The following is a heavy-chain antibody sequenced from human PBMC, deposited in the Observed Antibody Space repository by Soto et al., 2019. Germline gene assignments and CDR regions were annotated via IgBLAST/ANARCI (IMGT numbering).Heavy chain of an antibody. Sequence: QVQLVQSGSDVKKPGASVKVSCEASAYSFSTYAITWVRQAPGQGLEWLGRISTYNGNTNYAAVLQVRVTLTTDASSSTAFMELRSLRSDDTAVYYCARTIAVAGIGYYLDYLGQGTLVTVSS. V-gene: IGHV1-18*04. J-gene: IGHJ4*02. D-gene: IGHD6-19*01. CDR1: AYSFSTYA. CDR3: ARTIAVAGIGYYLDY. CDR2: ISTYNGNT.